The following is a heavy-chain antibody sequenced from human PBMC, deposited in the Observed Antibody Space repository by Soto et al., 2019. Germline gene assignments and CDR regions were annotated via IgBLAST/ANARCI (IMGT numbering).Heavy chain of an antibody. CDR3: ARDWSNLYYYDSSGPQRKTDAFDI. V-gene: IGHV1-2*02. J-gene: IGHJ3*02. CDR1: GYTFTGYY. CDR2: INPNSGGT. Sequence: ASVKVSCKASGYTFTGYYMHWVRQAPGQGLEWMGWINPNSGGTNYAQKFQGRVTMTRDTSISTAYMELSRLSSDDTAVYYCARDWSNLYYYDSSGPQRKTDAFDIWGQGTMVTV. D-gene: IGHD3-22*01.